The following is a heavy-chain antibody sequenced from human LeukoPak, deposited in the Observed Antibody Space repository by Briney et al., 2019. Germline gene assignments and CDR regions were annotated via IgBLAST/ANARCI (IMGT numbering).Heavy chain of an antibody. Sequence: ASVRVSCKASGYTFTSYGSSWVRQAPGQGLEWMGWISAYNGNTNYAQKLQGRVTMTTDTSTSTAYMELRSLRSDDTAVYYCARGCSSTSCYTRWFDPWGQGTLVTVSS. D-gene: IGHD2-2*02. CDR3: ARGCSSTSCYTRWFDP. CDR1: GYTFTSYG. J-gene: IGHJ5*02. CDR2: ISAYNGNT. V-gene: IGHV1-18*01.